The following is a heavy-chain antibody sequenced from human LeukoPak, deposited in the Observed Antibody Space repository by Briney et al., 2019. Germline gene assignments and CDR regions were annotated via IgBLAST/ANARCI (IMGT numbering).Heavy chain of an antibody. CDR1: GFTFSSYS. D-gene: IGHD3-22*01. CDR3: ARARYDSSGYYWDPYYFDY. J-gene: IGHJ4*02. Sequence: PGGSLRLSCAASGFTFSSYSMNWVRQAPGKGLEWVSYISSSSSTIYYADSVKGRFTISRDNAKNSLYLQMNSLRAEDTAVYYCARARYDSSGYYWDPYYFDYWGQGTLVTVSS. V-gene: IGHV3-48*04. CDR2: ISSSSSTI.